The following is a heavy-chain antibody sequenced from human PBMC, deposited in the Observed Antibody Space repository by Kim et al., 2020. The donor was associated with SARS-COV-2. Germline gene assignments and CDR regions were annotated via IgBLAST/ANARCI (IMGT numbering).Heavy chain of an antibody. CDR3: AGGQDVDSGRYGGMDV. Sequence: SETLPLTCAVYGGSFNDYYCSWIRQPPGKGLEWIWEINHSGSTNYNPSLKSRVIISVDMSKNQFSLKLSSVTAADTAVYYCAGGQDVDSGRYGGMDVWGQGTTVTVSS. V-gene: IGHV4-34*01. CDR1: GGSFNDYY. J-gene: IGHJ6*02. D-gene: IGHD3-10*01. CDR2: INHSGST.